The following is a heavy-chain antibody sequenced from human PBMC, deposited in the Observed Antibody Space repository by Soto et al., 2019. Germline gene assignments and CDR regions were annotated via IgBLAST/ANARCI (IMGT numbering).Heavy chain of an antibody. J-gene: IGHJ5*02. CDR2: ISSSGGTT. V-gene: IGHV3-11*01. Sequence: PGGSLRLSCAASGFNCSEYYMSWIRQAPGKGLEWLSYISSSGGTTYYADSVKGRLTISRDNAKKSLYLQMNSLRAEDTAVYYCARDRGTTFPANWFDPWGQGTLVTVSS. CDR1: GFNCSEYY. D-gene: IGHD4-4*01. CDR3: ARDRGTTFPANWFDP.